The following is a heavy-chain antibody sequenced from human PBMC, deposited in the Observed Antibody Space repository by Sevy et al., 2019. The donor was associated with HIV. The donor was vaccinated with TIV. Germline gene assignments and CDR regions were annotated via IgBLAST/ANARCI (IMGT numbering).Heavy chain of an antibody. CDR1: GLTFTNAW. CDR2: IKNKADGGTT. Sequence: GGSLRLSCAASGLTFTNAWMSWVRQAPGKGLEWVGLIKNKADGGTTDYAAPVKGRFTISRDDSKTTLFLQMNSLKTEDTAXYFCAKYSNLRFFDYWGQGTLVTVSS. V-gene: IGHV3-15*01. D-gene: IGHD6-13*01. CDR3: AKYSNLRFFDY. J-gene: IGHJ4*02.